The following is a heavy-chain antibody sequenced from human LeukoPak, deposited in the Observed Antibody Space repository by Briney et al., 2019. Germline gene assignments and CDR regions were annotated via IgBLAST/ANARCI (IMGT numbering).Heavy chain of an antibody. CDR1: GGSFSGYY. V-gene: IGHV4-34*01. CDR2: INHSGST. J-gene: IGHJ4*02. CDR3: ARRGTPSWITMVRGIDY. D-gene: IGHD3-10*01. Sequence: SETLSLTCAVYGGSFSGYYWSWIRQPPGKGLEWIGEINHSGSTNYNPSLKSRVTISVDTSKNQFSLKLSSVTAADTAVYYCARRGTPSWITMVRGIDYWGQGTLVTVSS.